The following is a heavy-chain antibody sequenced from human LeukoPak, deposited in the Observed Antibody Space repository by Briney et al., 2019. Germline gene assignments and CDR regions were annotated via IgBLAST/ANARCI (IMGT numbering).Heavy chain of an antibody. CDR2: ISSSSSTT. J-gene: IGHJ4*02. V-gene: IGHV3-48*04. CDR1: GVTFSSYS. Sequence: GGSLRLSCAASGVTFSSYSMNWVRQAPGKGLEWVSYISSSSSTTYYADSVKGRFTISRDNAKNSLYLQMNSLRAEDTAVYYCARGFDYYDSSGFYYFDYWGQGTLVTVSS. CDR3: ARGFDYYDSSGFYYFDY. D-gene: IGHD3-22*01.